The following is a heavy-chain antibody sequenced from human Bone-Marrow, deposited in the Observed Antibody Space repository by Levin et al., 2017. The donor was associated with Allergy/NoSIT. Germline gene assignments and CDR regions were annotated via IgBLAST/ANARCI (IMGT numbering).Heavy chain of an antibody. Sequence: PPASVKVSCKASGYSFTDFYVNWVRQAPGQGLEWMGRINPNTGGTKYAQKFQGRVTMTRDTSITTAFMDLRSLRSDDTAMYYCAIGGSGWYSVDYWGQGALVTVSS. D-gene: IGHD6-19*01. CDR3: AIGGSGWYSVDY. CDR2: INPNTGGT. V-gene: IGHV1-2*06. CDR1: GYSFTDFY. J-gene: IGHJ4*02.